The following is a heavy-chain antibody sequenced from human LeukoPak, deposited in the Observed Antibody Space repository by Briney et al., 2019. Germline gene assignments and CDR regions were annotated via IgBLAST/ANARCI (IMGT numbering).Heavy chain of an antibody. V-gene: IGHV5-51*01. CDR3: ARPVYRSSCWAFDY. D-gene: IGHD6-19*01. CDR2: IYPGDSDT. Sequence: GESLKISCKGSGYSFSTYWIAWVRQMPGKGLEWMGIIYPGDSDTKYSSSFQGQVTISADKSINTAYLQWSSLRASDSAVYYCARPVYRSSCWAFDYWGQGSLVTVSS. J-gene: IGHJ4*02. CDR1: GYSFSTYW.